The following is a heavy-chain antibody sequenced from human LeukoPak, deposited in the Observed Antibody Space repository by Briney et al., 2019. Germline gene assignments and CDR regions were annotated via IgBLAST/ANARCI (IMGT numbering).Heavy chain of an antibody. V-gene: IGHV4-59*01. CDR1: GGSISSYY. CDR2: IYYSGST. J-gene: IGHJ5*02. D-gene: IGHD6-19*01. CDR3: ARGRGTAVAGTKGNWFDP. Sequence: SETLSLTCTVSGGSISSYYWSWLRQPPGKGLEWIGYIYYSGSTNYNPSLKSRVTISVDTSKNQFSLKLSSVTAADTAVYYCARGRGTAVAGTKGNWFDPWGQGTLVTVSS.